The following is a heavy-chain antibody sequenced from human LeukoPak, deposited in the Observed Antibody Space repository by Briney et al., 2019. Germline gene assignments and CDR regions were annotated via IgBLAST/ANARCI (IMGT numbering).Heavy chain of an antibody. J-gene: IGHJ4*02. V-gene: IGHV4-34*01. CDR2: INHSGST. Sequence: SETLSLTCTVSGGSISSYYWSWIRQPPGKGLECIGEINHSGSTNYNPSLKSRVAISVDTSRNQFSLRLSSVTAADTAVYYCARGQRITMTDWGQGTLVTVSS. CDR1: GGSISSYY. CDR3: ARGQRITMTD. D-gene: IGHD3-22*01.